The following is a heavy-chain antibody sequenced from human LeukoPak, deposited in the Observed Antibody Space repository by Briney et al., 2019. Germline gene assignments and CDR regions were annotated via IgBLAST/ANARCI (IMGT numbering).Heavy chain of an antibody. CDR2: ISWNSGSI. CDR3: AKGLGVIRLGAAFDI. V-gene: IGHV3-9*01. Sequence: GGSLRLSCAASGFTFDDYAMHWVRQAPGKGLEWVSGISWNSGSIGYADSVKGRFTISRDNAKNSLYLQMNSLRAEDTALYYCAKGLGVIRLGAAFDIWGQGTMVTVSS. D-gene: IGHD3-22*01. J-gene: IGHJ3*02. CDR1: GFTFDDYA.